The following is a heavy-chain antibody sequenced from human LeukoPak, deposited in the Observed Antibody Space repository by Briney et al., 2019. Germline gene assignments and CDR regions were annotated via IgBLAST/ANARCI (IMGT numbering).Heavy chain of an antibody. V-gene: IGHV1-18*01. CDR2: ISAYNGNT. CDR1: GYTFTSYG. D-gene: IGHD6-19*01. CDR3: ARVLRGIAVAGHFDY. Sequence: ASVKVSCKASGYTFTSYGISWVRQAPGQGLEWMGWISAYNGNTNYAQKLQGRVTMTTDTSTSTAYMELRSLRSDDTAVYYCARVLRGIAVAGHFDYWGQGTLVTVSS. J-gene: IGHJ4*02.